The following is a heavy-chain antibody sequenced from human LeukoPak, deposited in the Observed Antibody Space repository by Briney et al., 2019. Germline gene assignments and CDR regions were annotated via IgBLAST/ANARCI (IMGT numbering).Heavy chain of an antibody. CDR2: IYPGDSDT. CDR3: ARQNDFRLDY. J-gene: IGHJ4*02. Sequence: GEALKISCKGSGYTFSSYWIGRVRQMPREGLEGMGIIYPGDSDTRYSPSLQGQVTISFDTSIGTAYLQWSSLKASDTAIYYCARQNDFRLDYWGQGTLVTVSS. D-gene: IGHD3-3*01. CDR1: GYTFSSYW. V-gene: IGHV5-51*01.